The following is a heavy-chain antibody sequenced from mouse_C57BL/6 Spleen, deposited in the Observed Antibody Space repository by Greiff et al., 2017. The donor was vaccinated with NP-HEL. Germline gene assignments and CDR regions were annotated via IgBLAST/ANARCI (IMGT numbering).Heavy chain of an antibody. V-gene: IGHV1-53*01. CDR2: INPSNGGT. Sequence: QVQLQQSGTELVKPGASVKLSCKASGYTFTSYWMHWVKQRPGQGLEWIGNINPSNGGTNYNEKFKSKATLTVDKSSSTAYMQLSSLTSEDSALYYCARPLYYYGSSRYWYFDVWGTGTTVTVSS. CDR3: ARPLYYYGSSRYWYFDV. CDR1: GYTFTSYW. J-gene: IGHJ1*03. D-gene: IGHD1-1*01.